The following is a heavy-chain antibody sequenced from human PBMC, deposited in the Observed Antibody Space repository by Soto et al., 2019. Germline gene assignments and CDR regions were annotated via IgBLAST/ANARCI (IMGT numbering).Heavy chain of an antibody. D-gene: IGHD1-1*01. V-gene: IGHV1-18*04. CDR3: ARMTPVDNSHYYMDV. Sequence: QAQLLQSGGELKKSGASVKVSCKASGYTFNTYGISWVRQAPGQGLEWMAWISIHNGNTNFAQKFQGRVTLTTETSTSTANMELRSLRSDYTAVYYCARMTPVDNSHYYMDVWGKGTTVTVSS. J-gene: IGHJ6*03. CDR1: GYTFNTYG. CDR2: ISIHNGNT.